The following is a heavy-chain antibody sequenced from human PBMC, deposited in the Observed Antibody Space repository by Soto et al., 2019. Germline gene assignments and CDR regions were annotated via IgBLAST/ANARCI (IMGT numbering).Heavy chain of an antibody. J-gene: IGHJ6*03. D-gene: IGHD3-3*01. Sequence: ASVKVSCKASGYTFTSYYMHWVRQAPGQGLERMGIINPSGGSTSYAQKFQGRVTMTRDTSTSTVYMELSSLRSEDTAVYYCARSGGADFWSGYLYYYYYMDVWGKGTTVTVSS. CDR1: GYTFTSYY. CDR3: ARSGGADFWSGYLYYYYYMDV. CDR2: INPSGGST. V-gene: IGHV1-46*03.